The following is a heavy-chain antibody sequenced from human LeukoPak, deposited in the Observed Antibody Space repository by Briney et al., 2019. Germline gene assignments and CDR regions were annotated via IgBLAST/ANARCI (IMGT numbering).Heavy chain of an antibody. D-gene: IGHD5-24*01. CDR3: PTTQVGSNSHCFAP. Sequence: SETLSLTCTVSGGSISSYYWSWIRQPPGKGLDWIGYIFYSGSISYNPSLKSRVTISADTSKNQFSLKLSSVTAADTALYHCPTTQVGSNSHCFAPWGHGTLVTVSS. J-gene: IGHJ5*02. CDR2: IFYSGSI. CDR1: GGSISSYY. V-gene: IGHV4-59*01.